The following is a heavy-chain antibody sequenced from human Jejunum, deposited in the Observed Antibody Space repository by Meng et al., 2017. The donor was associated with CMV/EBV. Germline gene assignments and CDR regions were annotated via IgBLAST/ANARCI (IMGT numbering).Heavy chain of an antibody. CDR1: SLRTYG. V-gene: IGHV1-69*05. D-gene: IGHD1-1*01. CDR3: ARELGTQNWNDVKWLDP. Sequence: SLRTYGITWVRQAPRQGLEWLGGSIPLFATAKYAQKFQGRLSITTDDSTSTAYMELTGLTSEDTAVYYCARELGTQNWNDVKWLDPWGQGTLVTVSS. CDR2: SIPLFATA. J-gene: IGHJ5*02.